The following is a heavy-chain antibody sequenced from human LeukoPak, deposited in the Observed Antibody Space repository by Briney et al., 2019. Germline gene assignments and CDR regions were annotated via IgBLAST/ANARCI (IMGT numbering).Heavy chain of an antibody. CDR2: ISNSGSTM. V-gene: IGHV3-48*03. CDR1: GFTISSYG. J-gene: IGHJ4*02. Sequence: QPGGSLRLSCAASGFTISSYGMNWVRQAPGKGLEWVSYISNSGSTMYYADSVRGRFTISRDNAKNSLYLQMNSLRAEDTAVYYCARNFASWGQGTLVTVSS. CDR3: ARNFAS.